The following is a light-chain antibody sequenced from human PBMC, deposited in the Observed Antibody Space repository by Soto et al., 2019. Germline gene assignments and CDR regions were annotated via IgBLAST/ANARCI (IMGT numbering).Light chain of an antibody. CDR2: GAS. V-gene: IGKV3-20*01. Sequence: EIVLTQSPGTLSLSPGERATLSCRASQSVSSSYLAWYQQKPGQAPRLLMYGASSRATGIPDRFSGSGCGTDFTLTISRLEPEDFAVYYCQQYGSSPPFTFGPGTKVDIK. CDR1: QSVSSSY. J-gene: IGKJ3*01. CDR3: QQYGSSPPFT.